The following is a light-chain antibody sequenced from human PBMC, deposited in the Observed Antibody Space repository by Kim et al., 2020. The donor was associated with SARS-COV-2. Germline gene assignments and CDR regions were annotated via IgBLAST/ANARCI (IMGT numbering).Light chain of an antibody. CDR2: DVN. Sequence: SALTQPRSVSGSPGQSVTISCTGTSSDVGGFNYVSWYQHYPGKAPKVMIYDVNKRPSGVPDRFSGSKSGNTASLTISGLQAEDEAEYYCCSYAGSQTYVFGTGTKVTVL. CDR3: CSYAGSQTYV. V-gene: IGLV2-11*01. CDR1: SSDVGGFNY. J-gene: IGLJ1*01.